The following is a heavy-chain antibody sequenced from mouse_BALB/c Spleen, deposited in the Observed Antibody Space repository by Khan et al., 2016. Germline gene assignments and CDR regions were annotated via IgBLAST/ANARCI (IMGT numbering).Heavy chain of an antibody. V-gene: IGHV1-76*01. CDR2: IYPGSDNT. CDR3: ARGVGNSDY. Sequence: QVQLQQSGAELARPGASVKLSCKASGYTFTDYYINWVKQRTGQGLEWIGEIYPGSDNTYYNERFKGKATLTADKSSSTAYMQLSSLTSEDSAVYFCARGVGNSDYWGQGTTLTVSS. J-gene: IGHJ2*01. D-gene: IGHD2-1*01. CDR1: GYTFTDYY.